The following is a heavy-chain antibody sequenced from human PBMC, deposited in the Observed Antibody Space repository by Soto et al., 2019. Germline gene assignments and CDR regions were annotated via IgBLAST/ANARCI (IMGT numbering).Heavy chain of an antibody. D-gene: IGHD6-19*01. J-gene: IGHJ4*02. CDR2: LYTSGST. CDR3: ARGANGGWYQGY. Sequence: SETLSLTCTVSGGSITSYYWRWIRQPAGTGLEWIGRLYTSGSTNYHPPLKGRVTTAGNTSKNQFSLKVSPVTAADTAVDYCARGANGGWYQGYRGQGILVTVSS. CDR1: GGSITSYY. V-gene: IGHV4-4*07.